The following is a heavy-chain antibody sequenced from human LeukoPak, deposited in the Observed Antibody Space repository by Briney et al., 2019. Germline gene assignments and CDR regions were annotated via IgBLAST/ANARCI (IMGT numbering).Heavy chain of an antibody. CDR3: ARHRNYHDSSGYEVDY. J-gene: IGHJ4*02. Sequence: PSETLSLTCTVSGGSTSSYYWSWIRQPPGKGLEWIGYIYTSGSTNYNPSLKSRVTISVDTSKNQFSLKLSSVTAADTAVYYCARHRNYHDSSGYEVDYWGQGTLVTVSS. CDR2: IYTSGST. CDR1: GGSTSSYY. V-gene: IGHV4-4*09. D-gene: IGHD3-22*01.